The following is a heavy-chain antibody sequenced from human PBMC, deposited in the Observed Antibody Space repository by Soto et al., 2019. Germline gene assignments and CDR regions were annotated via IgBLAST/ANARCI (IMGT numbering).Heavy chain of an antibody. CDR3: ARESDYGGNSFFDY. V-gene: IGHV1-69*01. CDR1: GGTFSSYA. D-gene: IGHD4-17*01. Sequence: QVQLVQSGAEVKKPGSSVKVSCKASGGTFSSYAISWVRQAPGQGLEWMGGIIPIFGTANYAQKFQGRVTITADESTSTAYMGLSSLRSEDTAVYYCARESDYGGNSFFDYWGQGTLVTVSS. J-gene: IGHJ4*02. CDR2: IIPIFGTA.